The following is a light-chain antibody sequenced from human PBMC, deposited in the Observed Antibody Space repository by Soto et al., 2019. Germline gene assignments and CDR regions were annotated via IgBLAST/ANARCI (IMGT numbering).Light chain of an antibody. CDR2: GAS. CDR1: QSVRSTY. J-gene: IGKJ5*01. Sequence: EIVLTQSPGTPSLSPGERATLSRRASQSVRSTYLAWYQQKPGQAPRLLIYGASSRATGIPDRFSGSGSGTDFTLTISRLEPEDFAVYFCQQYGNSPRTFGQGTRLEIK. V-gene: IGKV3-20*01. CDR3: QQYGNSPRT.